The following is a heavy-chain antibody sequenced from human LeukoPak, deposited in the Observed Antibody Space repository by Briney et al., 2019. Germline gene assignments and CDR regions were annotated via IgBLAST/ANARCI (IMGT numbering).Heavy chain of an antibody. V-gene: IGHV3-21*04. CDR1: GFTFRTYS. CDR3: AKLCSGGSCYWNY. D-gene: IGHD2-15*01. J-gene: IGHJ4*02. CDR2: ITSISNYI. Sequence: GGSLRLSCVASGFTFRTYSMNWVRQAPGKGLEWVAAITSISNYIWYADSVKGRFTISRDNSKNTLYLQMNSLRAEDTAVYYCAKLCSGGSCYWNYWGQGTLVTVSS.